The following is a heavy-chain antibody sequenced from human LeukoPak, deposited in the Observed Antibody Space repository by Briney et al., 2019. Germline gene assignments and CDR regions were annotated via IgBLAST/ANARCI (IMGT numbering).Heavy chain of an antibody. V-gene: IGHV3-7*01. CDR3: ANLYGEVFDY. CDR1: GFTFSSYW. D-gene: IGHD4-17*01. Sequence: GGSLRLSCAASGFTFSSYWMSWVRQAPGKGLEWVANIKQDGSEKYYVDSVKGRFTISRDNSKNTLYLQMNSLRAEDTAVYYCANLYGEVFDYWGQGTLVTVSS. J-gene: IGHJ4*02. CDR2: IKQDGSEK.